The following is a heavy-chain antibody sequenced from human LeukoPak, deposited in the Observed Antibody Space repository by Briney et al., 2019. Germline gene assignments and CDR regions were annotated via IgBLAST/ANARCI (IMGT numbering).Heavy chain of an antibody. J-gene: IGHJ4*02. CDR3: ARGGGWYDIDN. CDR1: GFTFSSYN. CDR2: ISDSGRTI. V-gene: IGHV3-48*01. Sequence: GGSLRLSCAASGFTFSSYNMNWVRQAPGKGLEWVSYISDSGRTIYYADSVKGRFTISRDNAKNSLYLQMNSLRAGDTAIYYGARGGGWYDIDNWGQGALVTVSS. D-gene: IGHD6-19*01.